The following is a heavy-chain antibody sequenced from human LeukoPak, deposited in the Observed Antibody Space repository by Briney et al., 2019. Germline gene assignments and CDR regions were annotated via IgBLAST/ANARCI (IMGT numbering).Heavy chain of an antibody. J-gene: IGHJ3*02. CDR2: IYPGDSDT. CDR1: GYSFTSYW. CDR3: ARREGSLKGAFDI. D-gene: IGHD1-26*01. Sequence: GESLKISCKGFGYSFTSYWFGWGGQMPGKGLGGVGIIYPGDSDTRYSPSFQGQVTISADKSISTAYLQWSSLKASDTAMYYCARREGSLKGAFDIWGQGTMVTVSS. V-gene: IGHV5-51*01.